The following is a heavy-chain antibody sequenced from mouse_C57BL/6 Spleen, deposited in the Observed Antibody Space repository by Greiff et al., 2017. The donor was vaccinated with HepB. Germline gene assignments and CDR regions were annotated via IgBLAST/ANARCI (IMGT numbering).Heavy chain of an antibody. D-gene: IGHD1-1*01. CDR3: AIILREYFDV. Sequence: QVQLQQSGAELVMPGASVKLSCKASGYTFTSYWMHWVTPRPGQGLEWIGEIDPSDSYTNYNQKFKCKSTLTLDKSSSTAYMQLSSLTSEDSAVYYCAIILREYFDVWGTGTTVTVSS. J-gene: IGHJ1*03. CDR1: GYTFTSYW. V-gene: IGHV1-69*01. CDR2: IDPSDSYT.